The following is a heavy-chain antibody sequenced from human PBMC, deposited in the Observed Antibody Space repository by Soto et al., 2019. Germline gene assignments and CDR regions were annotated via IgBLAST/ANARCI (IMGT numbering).Heavy chain of an antibody. J-gene: IGHJ4*02. CDR2: ISYTGSA. CDR1: GGSIGSGVYF. V-gene: IGHV4-30-4*01. Sequence: SETLSLTCTVSGGSIGSGVYFRSWIRQPPGKGLEWIGFISYTGSAYYNPSLKSRAAISVDTSKNQFSLKLTSVTAADAAVYYCATMGATAGSYYFEYWGQGALVTVSS. D-gene: IGHD1-26*01. CDR3: ATMGATAGSYYFEY.